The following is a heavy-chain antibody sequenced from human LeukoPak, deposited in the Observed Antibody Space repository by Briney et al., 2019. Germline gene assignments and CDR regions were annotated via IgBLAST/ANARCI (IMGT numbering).Heavy chain of an antibody. CDR3: ARGPVFGVVSFLGYYMDV. CDR1: GGSISSYY. V-gene: IGHV4-59*01. D-gene: IGHD3-3*01. CDR2: IYYSGST. Sequence: SETLSLTCTVSGGSISSYYWSWIRQPPGKGLEWIGYIYYSGSTNYNPSLKSRVTISVDTSKNQFSLKLSSVTAADTAVYYCARGPVFGVVSFLGYYMDVWGKGTTVTASS. J-gene: IGHJ6*03.